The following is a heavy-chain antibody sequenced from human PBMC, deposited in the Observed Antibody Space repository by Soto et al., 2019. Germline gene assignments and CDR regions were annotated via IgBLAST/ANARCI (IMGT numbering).Heavy chain of an antibody. CDR3: ARDRDDYGSGNYYNRIDF. CDR2: IIPIFGTR. Sequence: QVQLLQSGAEVQKPGSSVKVSCKASVGIFSTYAISWLRQAPGQGLEGMGCIIPIFGTRNYAQRFQGRITITADESTSTDYMVLSRLGSEDTAVYYCARDRDDYGSGNYYNRIDFWGQGTLVTVSS. CDR1: VGIFSTYA. D-gene: IGHD3-10*01. V-gene: IGHV1-69*01. J-gene: IGHJ4*02.